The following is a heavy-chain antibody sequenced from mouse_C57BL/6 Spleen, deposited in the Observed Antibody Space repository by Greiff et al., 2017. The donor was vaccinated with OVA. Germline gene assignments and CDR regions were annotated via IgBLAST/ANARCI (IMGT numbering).Heavy chain of an antibody. Sequence: EVQRVESGPELVKPGASVKISCTASGYSFTGYYMNWVKQSPEKSLEWIGEINPSTGGTTYNQKFKAKATLTVDKSSSTAYMQLKSLTSEDSAVYCCASPRGAAYAMDYWGQGTSVTVSS. CDR1: GYSFTGYY. CDR2: INPSTGGT. V-gene: IGHV1-42*01. J-gene: IGHJ4*01. CDR3: ASPRGAAYAMDY. D-gene: IGHD3-3*01.